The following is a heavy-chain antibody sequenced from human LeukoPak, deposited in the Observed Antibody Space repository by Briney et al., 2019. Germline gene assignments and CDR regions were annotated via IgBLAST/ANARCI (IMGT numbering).Heavy chain of an antibody. D-gene: IGHD3-22*01. CDR2: ISYDGSNK. CDR1: GFTFSSYA. Sequence: GGSLRLSCAASGFTFSSYAMHWVRQAPGKGLEWVAVISYDGSNKYYADSVKGRFTISRDNAKNSLYLQMNSLRAEDTAAYYCAREGYYYDSSGYYYSLGMDVWGKGTTVTVSS. CDR3: AREGYYYDSSGYYYSLGMDV. V-gene: IGHV3-30*04. J-gene: IGHJ6*04.